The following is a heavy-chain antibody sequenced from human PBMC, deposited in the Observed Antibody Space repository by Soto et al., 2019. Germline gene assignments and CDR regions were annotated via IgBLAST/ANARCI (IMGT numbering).Heavy chain of an antibody. V-gene: IGHV1-8*01. D-gene: IGHD1-26*01. CDR1: GYTFSNYD. Sequence: QVQLVQSGAEVKKPGTSVRISCKTSGYTFSNYDINWVRQAAGQGLEWMGWMNPKSGYTGSARNFQGRVTMTRDTSMTTAYMELSSLRSEDTAMYYCARVMGSVAFWGQGTLVTVSS. CDR3: ARVMGSVAF. J-gene: IGHJ4*01. CDR2: MNPKSGYT.